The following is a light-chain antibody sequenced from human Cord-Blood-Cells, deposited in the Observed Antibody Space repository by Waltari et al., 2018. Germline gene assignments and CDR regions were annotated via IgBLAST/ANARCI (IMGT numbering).Light chain of an antibody. CDR1: NIGSKS. Sequence: SYVLTQPPSVSVAPGKTARITCGGTNIGSKSAHWYQQKPGQAPVLVIYYDSDRPSGIPERFSGSNSGNTATLTISRVEAGDEADYYCQVWDSSSDHRVFGGGTKLTVL. J-gene: IGLJ3*02. CDR2: YDS. CDR3: QVWDSSSDHRV. V-gene: IGLV3-21*04.